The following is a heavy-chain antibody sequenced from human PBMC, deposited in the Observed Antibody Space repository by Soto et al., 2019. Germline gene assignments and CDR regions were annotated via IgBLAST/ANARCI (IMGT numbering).Heavy chain of an antibody. CDR1: GGSISSGGYY. CDR2: IYYSGST. D-gene: IGHD3-22*01. Sequence: SETLSLTCTVSGGSISSGGYYWSWISQHPGKGLEWIGYIYYSGSTYYNPSLKSRVTISVDTSKNQFSLKLSSVTAADTAVYYCARAPYYYDSSGYNYFFDYWGQGTLVTVSS. V-gene: IGHV4-31*03. CDR3: ARAPYYYDSSGYNYFFDY. J-gene: IGHJ4*02.